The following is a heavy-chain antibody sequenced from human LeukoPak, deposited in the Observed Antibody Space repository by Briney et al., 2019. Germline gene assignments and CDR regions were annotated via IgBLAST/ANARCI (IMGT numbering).Heavy chain of an antibody. J-gene: IGHJ4*02. CDR2: ISGSGGST. CDR1: GFTFSSYA. CDR3: ARPDYGASGDY. D-gene: IGHD4-17*01. Sequence: GGSLRLSCAASGFTFSSYAMSWVRQAPGKGLEWVSAISGSGGSTYYADSVRGRFTISRDDSKNTLYLQMNSLKAEDTAVYYCARPDYGASGDYWGQGTLVTVSS. V-gene: IGHV3-23*01.